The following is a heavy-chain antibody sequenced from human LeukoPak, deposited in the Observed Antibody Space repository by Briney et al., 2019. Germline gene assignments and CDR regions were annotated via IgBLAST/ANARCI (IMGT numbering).Heavy chain of an antibody. Sequence: PSETLSLTCTVSGGSISSGSYYWSWIRQPAGKGLEWIGRIYTSGSTNYNPSLKSRVTISVDTSKNQFSLKLSSVTAADTAVYYCARLAMIYWYFDLWGRGTLVTVSS. D-gene: IGHD3-16*01. CDR1: GGSISSGSYY. J-gene: IGHJ2*01. CDR3: ARLAMIYWYFDL. V-gene: IGHV4-61*02. CDR2: IYTSGST.